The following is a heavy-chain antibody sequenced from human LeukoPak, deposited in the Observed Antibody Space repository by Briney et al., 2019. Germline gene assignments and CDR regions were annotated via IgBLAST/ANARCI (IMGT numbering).Heavy chain of an antibody. CDR3: ARDVPDSSGYYDVSYFDY. Sequence: SETLSLTCTVSGGSISSGGYYWSWVRQHRGKGLEGIVYIFYSGSTYSHPSLKRPVPISVDTSNNQFSLKLSSVTAADTAVYYCARDVPDSSGYYDVSYFDYWGQGTLVTVSS. CDR2: IFYSGST. D-gene: IGHD3-22*01. V-gene: IGHV4-31*01. J-gene: IGHJ4*02. CDR1: GGSISSGGYY.